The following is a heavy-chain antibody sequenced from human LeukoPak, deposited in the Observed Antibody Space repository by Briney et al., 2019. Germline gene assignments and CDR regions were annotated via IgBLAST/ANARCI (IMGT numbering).Heavy chain of an antibody. V-gene: IGHV1-18*01. CDR3: ARGILADDVLTGP. Sequence: ASVRVSCKTSGYTFSSYGIPWVRPAPGQGLEWMGWVSTYNGDTKYAQKLQGRVTMTTATSTSTAFMQLRSLRTDDTAVYYCARGILADDVLTGPWGQGSLVIVSS. CDR1: GYTFSSYG. CDR2: VSTYNGDT. D-gene: IGHD3-9*01. J-gene: IGHJ5*02.